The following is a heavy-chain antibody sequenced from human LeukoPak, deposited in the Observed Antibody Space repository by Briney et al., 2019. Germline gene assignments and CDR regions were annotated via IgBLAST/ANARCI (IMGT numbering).Heavy chain of an antibody. CDR1: GFIFSDYS. V-gene: IGHV3-21*06. CDR2: ITTSRDQ. Sequence: GGSLRLSCAASGFIFSDYSMGWVCQAPGKGLEWVSSITTSRDQYHADSVKGRFTVSRDNAKSSVYLQMDSLRADDTAVYYCARDSYCPNDVCYDYWGQGVLVTVS. D-gene: IGHD2-8*01. CDR3: ARDSYCPNDVCYDY. J-gene: IGHJ4*02.